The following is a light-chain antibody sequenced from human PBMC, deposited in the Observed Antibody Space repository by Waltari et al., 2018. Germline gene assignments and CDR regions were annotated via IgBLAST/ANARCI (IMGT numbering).Light chain of an antibody. J-gene: IGLJ1*01. CDR2: DVT. CDR1: SSDVGGYNY. V-gene: IGLV2-14*03. Sequence: SALTQPASVSGSPGQSITISCTGTSSDVGGYNYVYWYQQHPGTAPRPMIYDVTERPSVITNRFSDSKSGNTASLTISWLQADDEAVYYCGSYTSSSAFYLFGTGTKVTVL. CDR3: GSYTSSSAFYL.